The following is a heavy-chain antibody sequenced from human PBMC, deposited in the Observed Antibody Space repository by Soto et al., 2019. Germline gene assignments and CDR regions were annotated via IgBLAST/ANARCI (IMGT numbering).Heavy chain of an antibody. Sequence: EVQLVESGGGLVQPGGSLRLSCAASGFTFSSYSMHWVRQAPGKGLEHVATISSKGDATYYANSVKGRFTLSRDNSKSTLYLQMGSLRVEDMAVYYCARRREANNYDHYYMDVWGKGATVTVFS. J-gene: IGHJ6*03. CDR3: ARRREANNYDHYYMDV. V-gene: IGHV3-64*01. CDR2: ISSKGDAT. D-gene: IGHD1-26*01. CDR1: GFTFSSYS.